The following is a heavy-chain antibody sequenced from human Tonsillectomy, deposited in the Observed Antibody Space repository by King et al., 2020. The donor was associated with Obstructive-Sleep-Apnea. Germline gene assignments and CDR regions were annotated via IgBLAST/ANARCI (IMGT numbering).Heavy chain of an antibody. CDR2: IYYSGST. Sequence: QLQESGPGLVKPSETLSLTCTVSGASISSYYWSWIRQPPGKGLEWIGYIYYSGSTNYNPSLKSRVTISVDSSKNQFSLKLSSVTAADTAVYYCARGGSYYFPPNYWGHGTLVTVSS. CDR3: ARGGSYYFPPNY. D-gene: IGHD3-10*01. V-gene: IGHV4-59*01. J-gene: IGHJ4*01. CDR1: GASISSYY.